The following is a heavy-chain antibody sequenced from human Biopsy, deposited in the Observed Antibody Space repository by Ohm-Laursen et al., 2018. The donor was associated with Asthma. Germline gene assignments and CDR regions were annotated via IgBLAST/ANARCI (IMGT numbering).Heavy chain of an antibody. CDR3: AREGIAVAHFDY. J-gene: IGHJ4*02. V-gene: IGHV3-9*01. CDR2: ISWNSGSI. D-gene: IGHD6-19*01. CDR1: GFTFDDYA. Sequence: SLRLSCSASGFTFDDYAMHWVRQAPGKGLEWVSGISWNSGSIGYADSVKGRFTISRDNAKNSLYLQMNSLRAEDTAVYYCAREGIAVAHFDYWGQGTLVTVSS.